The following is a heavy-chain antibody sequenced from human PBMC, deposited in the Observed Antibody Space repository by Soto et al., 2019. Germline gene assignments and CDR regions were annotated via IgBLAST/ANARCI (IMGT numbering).Heavy chain of an antibody. D-gene: IGHD6-13*01. CDR3: TTEGQSLIAAAGIDYYYYYGMDV. J-gene: IGHJ6*02. Sequence: LRLSCAASGFTFSNAWMNWVRQAPGKGLEWVGRIKSKTDGGTTDYAAPVKGRFTISRDDSKNTLYLQMNSLKTEDTAVYYCTTEGQSLIAAAGIDYYYYYGMDVWGQGTTVTVSS. V-gene: IGHV3-15*07. CDR2: IKSKTDGGTT. CDR1: GFTFSNAW.